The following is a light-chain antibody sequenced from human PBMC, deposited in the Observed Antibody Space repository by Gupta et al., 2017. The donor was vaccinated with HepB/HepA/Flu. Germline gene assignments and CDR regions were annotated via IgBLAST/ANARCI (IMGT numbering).Light chain of an antibody. CDR2: KAS. CDR3: QQDNSYPLT. J-gene: IGKJ4*01. Sequence: DIQMTQSPSTLSASVGDRVTITCRASQTISSWLAWYQQKSGKAPKLLIYKASSLESGVPSRFSGSGSETEFTLTISSLQPDDFATYYCQQDNSYPLTFGGGTKVEIK. CDR1: QTISSW. V-gene: IGKV1-5*03.